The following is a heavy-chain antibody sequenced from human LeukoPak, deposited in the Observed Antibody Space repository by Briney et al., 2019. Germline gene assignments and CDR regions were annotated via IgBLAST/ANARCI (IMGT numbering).Heavy chain of an antibody. V-gene: IGHV3-74*01. J-gene: IGHJ4*02. CDR3: ARIGPTVTSLN. D-gene: IGHD4-17*01. CDR1: GFTFSSYW. CDR2: INTDGCST. Sequence: GGSLRLSCAASGFTFSSYWMHWVRQAPGKGLVWVSRINTDGCSTSYADSVKGRFTISRDNAKNTLYLQMNSLRAEDTAVYYCARIGPTVTSLNWGQGTLVTVSS.